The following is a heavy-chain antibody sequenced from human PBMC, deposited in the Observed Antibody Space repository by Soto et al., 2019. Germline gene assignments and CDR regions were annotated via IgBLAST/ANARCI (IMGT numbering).Heavy chain of an antibody. CDR2: ISYDGSNK. CDR3: AKGGGWFGELGVDY. D-gene: IGHD3-10*01. V-gene: IGHV3-30*18. CDR1: GFTFSSYG. Sequence: QVQLVESGGGVVQPGRSLRLSCAASGFTFSSYGMHWVRQAPGKGLEWVAVISYDGSNKYYADSVKGRFTIYRDNSKNTRYLQMNSLRAEDTAVYYCAKGGGWFGELGVDYWGQGTLVTVSS. J-gene: IGHJ4*02.